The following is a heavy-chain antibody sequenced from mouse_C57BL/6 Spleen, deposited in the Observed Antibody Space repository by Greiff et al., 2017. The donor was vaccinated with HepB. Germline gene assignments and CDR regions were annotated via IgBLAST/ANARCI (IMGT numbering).Heavy chain of an antibody. J-gene: IGHJ2*01. CDR3: APGNFDY. CDR2: IRSKSNNYAT. CDR1: GFSFNTYA. Sequence: EAGGGLVQPKGSLKLSCAASGFSFNTYAMNWVRQAPGKGLEWVARIRSKSNNYATYYADSVKDRYTISRDDSESMLYLQMNNLKTEDTAMYYCAPGNFDYWGQGTTLTVSS. V-gene: IGHV10-1*01.